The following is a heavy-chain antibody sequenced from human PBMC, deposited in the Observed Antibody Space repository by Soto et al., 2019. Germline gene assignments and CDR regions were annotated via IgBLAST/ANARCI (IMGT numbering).Heavy chain of an antibody. CDR2: IYYSGST. CDR1: GGSISSYY. J-gene: IGHJ5*02. CDR3: ARKRPRYCSSTSCYSPNWFDP. V-gene: IGHV4-59*12. Sequence: PSETLSLTCTVSGGSISSYYWSWIRQPPGKGLEWIGYIYYSGSTNYNPSLKSRVTISVDTSKNQFSLKLSSVTAADTAVYYCARKRPRYCSSTSCYSPNWFDPWGQGTLVTVSS. D-gene: IGHD2-2*01.